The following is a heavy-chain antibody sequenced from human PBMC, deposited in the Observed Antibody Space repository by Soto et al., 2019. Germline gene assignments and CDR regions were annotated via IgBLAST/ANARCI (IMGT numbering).Heavy chain of an antibody. CDR1: GFTFSSYW. CDR2: IKHDGSEK. V-gene: IGHV3-7*01. CDR3: ARQGGRRTYYYYYGMDV. Sequence: EVQLVESGGGLVQPGGSLRLSCTASGFTFSSYWMSWVRQAPGKGLEWVAKIKHDGSEKNYVDSVKGRFTISTDNAKNSVFLQMNSLRAEDTAVYYCARQGGRRTYYYYYGMDVWGQGTTVTVSS. D-gene: IGHD3-16*01. J-gene: IGHJ6*02.